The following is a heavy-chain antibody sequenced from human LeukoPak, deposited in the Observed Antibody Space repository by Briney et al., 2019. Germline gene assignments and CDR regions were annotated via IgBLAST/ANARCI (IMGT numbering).Heavy chain of an antibody. J-gene: IGHJ4*02. CDR1: GFTFSSYG. CDR2: MSYDGSNK. Sequence: HAGGSLRLSCAASGFTFSSYGMHWVRQAPGKGLEWVAVMSYDGSNKYYADSVKGRFTISRDNSKNTLYLQMNSLRAEDTAVYYCAKDRGSIAAGGSDYWGQGTLVTVSS. V-gene: IGHV3-30*18. CDR3: AKDRGSIAAGGSDY. D-gene: IGHD6-13*01.